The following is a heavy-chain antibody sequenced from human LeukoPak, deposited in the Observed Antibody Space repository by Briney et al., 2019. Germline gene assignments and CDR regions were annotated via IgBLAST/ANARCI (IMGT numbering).Heavy chain of an antibody. Sequence: ASVKVSCKASGYTFTGYYMHWVRQAPGQGLEWMGWINPNSGGTNYAQKFQGRVTTTRDTSISTAYMELSRLRSDDTAVYYCARPRYDGNLYYFDYWGQGTLVTVSS. J-gene: IGHJ4*02. CDR2: INPNSGGT. D-gene: IGHD4-23*01. CDR1: GYTFTGYY. CDR3: ARPRYDGNLYYFDY. V-gene: IGHV1-2*02.